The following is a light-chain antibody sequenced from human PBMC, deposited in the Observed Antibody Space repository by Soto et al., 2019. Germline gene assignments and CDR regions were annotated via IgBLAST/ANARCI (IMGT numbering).Light chain of an antibody. CDR3: AAWDDSMNEYV. CDR2: SNN. CDR1: SSNIGSNT. J-gene: IGLJ1*01. Sequence: QSVLTQPPSASGTPGQRVTISCSGSSSNIGSNTVNWYRHLPGTAPKLLIYSNNQRPSGVPDRISGSKSGTSASLAISGLQSEDEADYYCAAWDDSMNEYVFGNGTKVTVL. V-gene: IGLV1-44*01.